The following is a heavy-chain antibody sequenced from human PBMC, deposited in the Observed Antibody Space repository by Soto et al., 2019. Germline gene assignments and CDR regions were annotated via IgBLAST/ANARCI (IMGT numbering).Heavy chain of an antibody. CDR1: GFTFSSYW. CDR3: ATQIAAGGGG. D-gene: IGHD6-13*01. J-gene: IGHJ4*02. Sequence: GGSLRLSCAAPGFTFSSYWLHWVRQAPGEGLVWVSRINSDGSSTRYADSVKGRFTISRDNAKNTLYLQMNNLRAEDTAVYYCATQIAAGGGGWGQGALVTVSS. V-gene: IGHV3-74*01. CDR2: INSDGSST.